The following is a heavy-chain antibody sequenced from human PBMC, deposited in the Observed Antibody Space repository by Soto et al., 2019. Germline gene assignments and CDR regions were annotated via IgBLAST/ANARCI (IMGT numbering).Heavy chain of an antibody. J-gene: IGHJ6*02. CDR1: GFTFSSYG. Sequence: QVQLVESGGGVVQPGRSLRLSCAASGFTFSSYGMHWVRQAPGKGLEWVAVIWYDGSNKYYADSVKGRFTISRDNSKNTLYLQMNSLRAEDTAVYYCARGGSGWYYYYYGMDVWGLGTTVTVSS. V-gene: IGHV3-33*01. CDR3: ARGGSGWYYYYYGMDV. D-gene: IGHD6-19*01. CDR2: IWYDGSNK.